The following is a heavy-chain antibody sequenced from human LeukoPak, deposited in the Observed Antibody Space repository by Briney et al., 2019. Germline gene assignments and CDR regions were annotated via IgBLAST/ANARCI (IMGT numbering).Heavy chain of an antibody. CDR2: IFFDGSNK. Sequence: GGSLRLSCAASGYTFSTYAMHWVRQAPGKGLDWVAFIFFDGSNKYYADSVKGRFTISRDDSKNTLYLQMDSLRPEDTAVYYCARDLGEWGRVDDWGQGTLVTVSS. V-gene: IGHV3-30-3*01. D-gene: IGHD3-16*01. CDR3: ARDLGEWGRVDD. CDR1: GYTFSTYA. J-gene: IGHJ4*02.